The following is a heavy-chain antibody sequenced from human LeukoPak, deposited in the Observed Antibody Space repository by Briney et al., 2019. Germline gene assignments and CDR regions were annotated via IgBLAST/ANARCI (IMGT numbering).Heavy chain of an antibody. J-gene: IGHJ6*02. D-gene: IGHD5-18*01. V-gene: IGHV3-11*01. Sequence: GGSLGLSCAASGFTFSDYYMSWIRQAPGKGLEWVSYISSSGSTIYYADSVKGRFTISRDNAKNSLYLQMNSLRAEDTAVYYCARDRWEDTAMVYYYYYYGMDVWGQGTTVTVSS. CDR2: ISSSGSTI. CDR1: GFTFSDYY. CDR3: ARDRWEDTAMVYYYYYYGMDV.